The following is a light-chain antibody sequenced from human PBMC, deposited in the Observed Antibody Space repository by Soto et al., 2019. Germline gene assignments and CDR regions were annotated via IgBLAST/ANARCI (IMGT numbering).Light chain of an antibody. CDR3: QSYDSSLSGVV. CDR2: GNS. CDR1: SSNIGAGYD. V-gene: IGLV1-40*01. Sequence: QSVVTQPPSVSGAPGQRVTISCTGSSSNIGAGYDVHWYQQLPGTVPKLLIYGNSNRPSGVPDRFSGSKSGTSASLAITGLQAEDEADYYCQSYDSSLSGVVFGGGPQLTVL. J-gene: IGLJ2*01.